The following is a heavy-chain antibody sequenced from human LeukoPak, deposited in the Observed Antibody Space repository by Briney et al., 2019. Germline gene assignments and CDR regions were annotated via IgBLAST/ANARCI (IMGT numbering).Heavy chain of an antibody. J-gene: IGHJ6*02. Sequence: GRSLRLSCAASGFTFDDYAMHWVRQAPGKGLGWVAGISWSSGNIGYADSVKGRFTISRDNAENSLHLEMNSLRHEDTAVYFCARDAWRRAFNYGMDVWGQGTTVAVSS. CDR1: GFTFDDYA. V-gene: IGHV3-9*01. CDR3: ARDAWRRAFNYGMDV. CDR2: ISWSSGNI. D-gene: IGHD5-12*01.